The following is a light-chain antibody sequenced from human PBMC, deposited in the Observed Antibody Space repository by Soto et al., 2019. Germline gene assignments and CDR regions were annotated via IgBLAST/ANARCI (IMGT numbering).Light chain of an antibody. V-gene: IGKV1-9*01. CDR1: QGISNY. Sequence: IQLTQSPSSLSASVGARVTITCRASQGISNYLAWYQQKPGKTPRLLIYGATTLQSGVPSRFSGRGSGTDFALTISSLQPEDFATYYCQQLKSYVTFGQGTRLEIK. CDR2: GAT. J-gene: IGKJ5*01. CDR3: QQLKSYVT.